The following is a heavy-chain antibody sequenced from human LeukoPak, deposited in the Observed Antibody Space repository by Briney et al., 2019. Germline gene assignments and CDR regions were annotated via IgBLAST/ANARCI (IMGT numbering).Heavy chain of an antibody. J-gene: IGHJ3*02. CDR1: GYTFTSYA. D-gene: IGHD6-19*01. Sequence: ASVKVSCKASGYTFTSYAMHWVRQAPGQRLEWMGWINAGNGNTKYSQKFQGRVTITRDTSASTAYMELSSLRSEDTAVNYCARLPLPGIAVAEDAFDIWGQGTMVTVSS. CDR2: INAGNGNT. CDR3: ARLPLPGIAVAEDAFDI. V-gene: IGHV1-3*01.